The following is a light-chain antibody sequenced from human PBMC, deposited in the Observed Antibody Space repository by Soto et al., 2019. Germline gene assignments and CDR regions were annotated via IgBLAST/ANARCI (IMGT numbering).Light chain of an antibody. J-gene: IGKJ1*01. Sequence: DIQMTQSPSSLSASVGDSVTITCRASQSISRYLNWYQQKPGKAPKLLIYAASSLQSGVPSRFSGSGSGTDFTLTISSLKTEDFATYYGQQRYSTPRTFGQGTKVDIK. V-gene: IGKV1-39*01. CDR2: AAS. CDR3: QQRYSTPRT. CDR1: QSISRY.